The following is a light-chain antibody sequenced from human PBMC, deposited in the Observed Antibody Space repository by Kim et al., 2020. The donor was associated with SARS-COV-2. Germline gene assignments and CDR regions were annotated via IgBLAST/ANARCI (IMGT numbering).Light chain of an antibody. J-gene: IGKJ1*01. V-gene: IGKV1-5*01. CDR2: SAS. CDR1: QSISNW. CDR3: QQYNTYSGT. Sequence: ASVGDRVTSTCRASQSISNWLAWYQQKPGKAPNLLIYSASNLQSGVPSRFSGSGSGTEFTLTISSLQPDDFATYYCQQYNTYSGTFGQGTKVDIK.